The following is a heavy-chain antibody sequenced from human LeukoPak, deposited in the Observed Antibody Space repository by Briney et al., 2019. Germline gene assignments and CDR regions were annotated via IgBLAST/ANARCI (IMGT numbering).Heavy chain of an antibody. J-gene: IGHJ4*02. V-gene: IGHV1-69*02. D-gene: IGHD1-26*01. CDR2: IIPILGIA. Sequence: ASVKVSCKASGGTFSSYTISWVRQAPGQGLEWMGRIIPILGIANYAQKFQGSVTITADKSTSTAYMELSSLRSEDTAVYYCARFAYSGSPIDYWGQGTLVTVSS. CDR1: GGTFSSYT. CDR3: ARFAYSGSPIDY.